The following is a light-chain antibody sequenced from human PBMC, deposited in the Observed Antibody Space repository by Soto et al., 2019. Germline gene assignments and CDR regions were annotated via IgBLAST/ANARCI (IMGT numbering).Light chain of an antibody. CDR1: QSVNSVY. Sequence: EIVLTQSPGTLSLSPGERATLSCRASQSVNSVYLAWYQQKPGQAPRLLIYGASSRATGIPDRFSGSGSGTDFTLTISRLDPEDFAVYFCQQYDRSPRTFGQGTKVEIK. CDR2: GAS. J-gene: IGKJ1*01. V-gene: IGKV3-20*01. CDR3: QQYDRSPRT.